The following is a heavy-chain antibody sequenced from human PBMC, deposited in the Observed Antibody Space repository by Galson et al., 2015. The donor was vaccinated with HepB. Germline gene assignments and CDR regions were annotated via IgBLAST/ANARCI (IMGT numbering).Heavy chain of an antibody. CDR1: GFTFRSYW. V-gene: IGHV3-7*01. CDR2: IKQDGSER. Sequence: SLRLSCAASGFTFRSYWMSWVRQAPGKGLEWVANIKQDGSERYDVDSVKGRFTISGDNAKNSLYLQMNSLRAEDTAVYYCARGHGSRDAFDIWGQGTMVTVSS. D-gene: IGHD3-10*01. J-gene: IGHJ3*02. CDR3: ARGHGSRDAFDI.